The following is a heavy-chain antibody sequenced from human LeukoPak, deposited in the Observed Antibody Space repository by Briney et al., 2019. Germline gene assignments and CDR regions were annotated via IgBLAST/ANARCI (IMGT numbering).Heavy chain of an antibody. CDR3: VRDAYCGDDCSRDYYGMDV. J-gene: IGHJ6*02. CDR1: GFTFSSYG. V-gene: IGHV3-33*01. Sequence: QPGRSLSLSCAASGFTFSSYGMHWVRQAPGKGLEWVAVIWNDGSNKYYADSVKGRFTISRDNAKNSLYLQMNSLRAEDTAVYYCVRDAYCGDDCSRDYYGMDVWGRGTTVTVSS. CDR2: IWNDGSNK. D-gene: IGHD2-21*02.